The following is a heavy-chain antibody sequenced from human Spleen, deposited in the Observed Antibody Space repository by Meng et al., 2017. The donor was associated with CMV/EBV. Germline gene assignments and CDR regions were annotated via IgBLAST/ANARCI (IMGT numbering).Heavy chain of an antibody. Sequence: GESLKISCAASGFTFSSYAMSWVRQAPGKGLEWVANIKQDGSEKYYVDSVKGRFTISRDNAKNSLYLQMNSLRAEDTAVYYCARERDYSWGLLRYYGMDVWGQGTTVTVSS. D-gene: IGHD4-11*01. V-gene: IGHV3-7*01. CDR3: ARERDYSWGLLRYYGMDV. CDR1: GFTFSSYA. J-gene: IGHJ6*02. CDR2: IKQDGSEK.